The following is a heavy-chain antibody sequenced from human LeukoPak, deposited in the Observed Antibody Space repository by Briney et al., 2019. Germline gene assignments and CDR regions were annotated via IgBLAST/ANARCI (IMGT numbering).Heavy chain of an antibody. D-gene: IGHD3-22*01. CDR1: GLTFSNAW. V-gene: IGHV3-15*01. J-gene: IGHJ4*02. CDR3: ATVYYYDSSGSYYFDY. CDR2: VKSKTDGGTT. Sequence: KPGGSLRLSCAASGLTFSNAWMSWVRQAPGKGLEWVGRVKSKTDGGTTDYAAPVKGRFTISRDDSKNTLYLQMNSLKTEDTAVYYCATVYYYDSSGSYYFDYWGQGTLVTVSS.